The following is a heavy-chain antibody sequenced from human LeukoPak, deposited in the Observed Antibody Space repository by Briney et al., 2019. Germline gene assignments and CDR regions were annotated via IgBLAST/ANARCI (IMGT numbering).Heavy chain of an antibody. Sequence: NTSETLSLTCTVSGYSISSGYYWGWIRQPPGKGLEWIGSIYHSGSTYYNPSLKSRVTISVDTSKNQFSLKLSSVTAADTAVYYCARWGIAAHLPLQDYWGQGTLVTVSS. CDR3: ARWGIAAHLPLQDY. CDR2: IYHSGST. J-gene: IGHJ4*02. CDR1: GYSISSGYY. D-gene: IGHD6-13*01. V-gene: IGHV4-38-2*02.